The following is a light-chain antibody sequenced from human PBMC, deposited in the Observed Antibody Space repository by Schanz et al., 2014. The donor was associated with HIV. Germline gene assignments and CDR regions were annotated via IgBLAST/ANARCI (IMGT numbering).Light chain of an antibody. CDR2: AAS. J-gene: IGKJ1*01. CDR3: LQDYDYRWA. V-gene: IGKV1-6*01. CDR1: QSISSW. Sequence: IQMTQSPSTLSASVGDRVTITCRASQSISSWLAWYQQKPGKAPKLLIYAASSLQSGVPSRFSGSGYGTDFTLTISSLQPEDFATYYCLQDYDYRWAFGQGTKVEIK.